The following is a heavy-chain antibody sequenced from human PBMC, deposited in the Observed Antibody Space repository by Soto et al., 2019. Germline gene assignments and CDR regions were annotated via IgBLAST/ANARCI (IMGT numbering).Heavy chain of an antibody. CDR3: ARDTNYYGSGSYIRNNWFDP. Sequence: ASVKVSCKASGYTFTSYGISWVRQAPGQGLEWMGWISAYNGNTNYAQKLQGRVTMTTDTSTSTAYMELRSLRSDDTAVYYCARDTNYYGSGSYIRNNWFDPWGQGTLVTVSS. J-gene: IGHJ5*02. V-gene: IGHV1-18*04. CDR2: ISAYNGNT. CDR1: GYTFTSYG. D-gene: IGHD3-10*01.